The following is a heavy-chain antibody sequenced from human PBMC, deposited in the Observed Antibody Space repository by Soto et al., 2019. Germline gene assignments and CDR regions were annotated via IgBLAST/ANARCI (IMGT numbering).Heavy chain of an antibody. D-gene: IGHD6-19*01. J-gene: IGHJ4*02. CDR3: ARVAVASRGIDS. CDR1: GFTFSSYA. CDR2: ISGSGGST. V-gene: IGHV3-23*01. Sequence: LRLSCAASGFTFSSYAMSWVRQAPGKGLEWVSAISGSGGSTYYADSVKGRFTISRDNSKNTLYLQMNSLRAEDTAVYYCARVAVASRGIDSWGQGTLVTVSS.